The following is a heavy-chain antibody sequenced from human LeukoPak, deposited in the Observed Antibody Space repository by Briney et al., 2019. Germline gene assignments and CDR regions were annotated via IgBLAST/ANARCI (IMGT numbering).Heavy chain of an antibody. D-gene: IGHD4-23*01. CDR3: AKDFDYGGTYYFDY. CDR1: GFTFSSYE. V-gene: IGHV3-48*03. J-gene: IGHJ4*02. Sequence: GGSLRLSCAASGFTFSSYEMNWVRQAPGKGLEWVSYISSSGSTIYYADSVKGRFTISRDNAKNSLYLQMNSLRAEDTALYYCAKDFDYGGTYYFDYWGQGTLVTVSS. CDR2: ISSSGSTI.